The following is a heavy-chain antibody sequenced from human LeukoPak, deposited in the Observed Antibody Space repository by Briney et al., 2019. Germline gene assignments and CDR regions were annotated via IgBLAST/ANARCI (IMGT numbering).Heavy chain of an antibody. J-gene: IGHJ4*02. D-gene: IGHD4-23*01. CDR2: MNPNSGNT. CDR3: ARGNYDGYYFDY. Sequence: ASVKVSCKASGYTFTSYDINWVRQATGQGLEWMGWMNPNSGNTGSAQKLQGRVTMTRNTSISTAYMELSSLTSEDTAVYYCARGNYDGYYFDYWGQGTLVTVSS. CDR1: GYTFTSYD. V-gene: IGHV1-8*01.